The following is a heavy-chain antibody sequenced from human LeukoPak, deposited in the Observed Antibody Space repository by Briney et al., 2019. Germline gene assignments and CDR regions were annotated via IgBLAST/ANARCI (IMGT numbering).Heavy chain of an antibody. CDR3: ARGVGGADY. J-gene: IGHJ4*02. Sequence: GGSLRLSCAASGFTFSSYGMHWVRQAPGKGLEWVAVISYDGSNKYHADSVKGRFTISRDNAKNSLYLQMNSLRAEDAAVYYCARGVGGADYWGQGTLVTVSS. D-gene: IGHD2-21*01. CDR1: GFTFSSYG. V-gene: IGHV3-30*03. CDR2: ISYDGSNK.